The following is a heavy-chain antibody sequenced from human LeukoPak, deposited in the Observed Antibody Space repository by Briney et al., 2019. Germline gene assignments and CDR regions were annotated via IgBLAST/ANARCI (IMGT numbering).Heavy chain of an antibody. V-gene: IGHV3-49*04. J-gene: IGHJ1*01. CDR3: TRSYDRSGYYPGYFHH. CDR2: MRSKASGGTT. CDR1: GXTFCDYA. Sequence: GGSLRLSWTASGXTFCDYAMSWVRQAPGKGLEWVGFMRSKASGGTTEYAASVKGRFTISRDDSKSIAYLQMNSLKTEDTAVYYCTRSYDRSGYYPGYFHHWGQGTLVTVSS. D-gene: IGHD3-22*01.